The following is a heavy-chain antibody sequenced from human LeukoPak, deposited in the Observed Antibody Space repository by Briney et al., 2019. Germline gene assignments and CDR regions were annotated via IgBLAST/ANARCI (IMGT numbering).Heavy chain of an antibody. CDR2: IIPIFGTA. V-gene: IGHV1-69*13. D-gene: IGHD2-2*01. Sequence: ASVKVSCKASGGTFSSYAISWVRQAPGQGLEWMGGIIPIFGTANYAQKFQGRVTITADESTSTAYMELSSLRSEDTAVYYCATPLMPDAFDIWGQGTMVTVSS. J-gene: IGHJ3*02. CDR1: GGTFSSYA. CDR3: ATPLMPDAFDI.